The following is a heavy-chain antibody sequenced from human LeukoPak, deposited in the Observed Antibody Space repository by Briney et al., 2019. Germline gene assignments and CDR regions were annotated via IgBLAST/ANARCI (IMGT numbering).Heavy chain of an antibody. CDR3: ARGGSGSGYLYYFDY. CDR1: ANSFSDYS. D-gene: IGHD3-10*01. CDR2: ITSNSGST. V-gene: IGHV1-2*06. Sequence: ASVKVSCKTSANSFSDYSIHWVRQAPGQGLEWMGRITSNSGSTNYAQNFQVRVTMTRDTSISTAYMELSGLTSDDTAVYYCARGGSGSGYLYYFDYWGQGNMVSVSS. J-gene: IGHJ4*02.